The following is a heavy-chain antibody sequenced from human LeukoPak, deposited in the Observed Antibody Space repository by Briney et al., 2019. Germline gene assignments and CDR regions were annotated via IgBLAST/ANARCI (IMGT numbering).Heavy chain of an antibody. D-gene: IGHD3-22*01. CDR3: AKDLMAFHYDSSGYPGI. Sequence: PGGSLRLSCAASGFTFSSYAMSWVRQAPGKRLEWGSAISGSGGSTYYADSVKGRFTISRDNSKNTLYLQMSSLRGEDTAVYYCAKDLMAFHYDSSGYPGIWHQGTMVTVSS. V-gene: IGHV3-23*01. CDR1: GFTFSSYA. CDR2: ISGSGGST. J-gene: IGHJ3*02.